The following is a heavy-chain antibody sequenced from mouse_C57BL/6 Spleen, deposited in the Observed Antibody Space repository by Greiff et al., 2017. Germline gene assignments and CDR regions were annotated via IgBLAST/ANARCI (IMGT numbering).Heavy chain of an antibody. V-gene: IGHV1-26*01. CDR1: GYTFTDYY. CDR2: INPNNGGT. D-gene: IGHD2-5*01. CDR3: ARREYSNYYFDY. Sequence: EVQLQQSGPELVKPGASVKISCKASGYTFTDYYMNWVKQSHGKSLEWIGDINPNNGGTSYNQKFKGKATLTVDKSSSTAYMELRSLTSEDSAVYYSARREYSNYYFDYWGQGTTLTVSS. J-gene: IGHJ2*01.